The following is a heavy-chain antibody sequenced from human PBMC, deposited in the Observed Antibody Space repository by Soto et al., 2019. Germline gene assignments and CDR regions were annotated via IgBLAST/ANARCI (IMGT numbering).Heavy chain of an antibody. Sequence: GGSLRLSCAASGFTFSSYWMHWVRQAPGKGLVWVSRINSDGSSTSYADSVKGRFTISRDNAKNTLYLQMNSLRAEDTAVYYCARGATVTIELYYYYGMDVWGQGTTVTVSS. V-gene: IGHV3-74*01. D-gene: IGHD4-17*01. CDR3: ARGATVTIELYYYYGMDV. J-gene: IGHJ6*02. CDR2: INSDGSST. CDR1: GFTFSSYW.